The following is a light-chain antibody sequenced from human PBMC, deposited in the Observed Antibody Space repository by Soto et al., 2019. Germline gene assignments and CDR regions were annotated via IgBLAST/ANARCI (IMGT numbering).Light chain of an antibody. Sequence: EIQMTQSPSYVSASVGDRVTITCRATQGISNFLHWYQQKPGKAPKLLIYAASKLESGVPSRFGGSGSGTDFTLTISSLQPEDFATYYCQQSYRNPRTFGLGTKVDI. J-gene: IGKJ1*01. CDR1: QGISNF. CDR3: QQSYRNPRT. CDR2: AAS. V-gene: IGKV1-39*01.